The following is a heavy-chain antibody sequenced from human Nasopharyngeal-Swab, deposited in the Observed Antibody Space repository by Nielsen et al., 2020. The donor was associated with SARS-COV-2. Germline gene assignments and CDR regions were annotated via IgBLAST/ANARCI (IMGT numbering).Heavy chain of an antibody. V-gene: IGHV3-53*04. CDR3: ARVSQTTVTTVWGFYYYYMDV. Sequence: GESLKISCAASGFTVSSNYMSWVRQAPGKGLEWVSVIYSGGSTYYADSVKGRFTISRHNSKNTLYLQMNSLRAEDTAVYYCARVSQTTVTTVWGFYYYYMDVWGKGTTVTVSS. CDR2: IYSGGST. J-gene: IGHJ6*03. CDR1: GFTVSSNY. D-gene: IGHD4-11*01.